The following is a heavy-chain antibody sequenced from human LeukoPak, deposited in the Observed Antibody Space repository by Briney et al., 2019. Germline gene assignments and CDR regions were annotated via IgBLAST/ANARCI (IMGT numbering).Heavy chain of an antibody. D-gene: IGHD1-7*01. CDR3: TRRTGTTYYFDY. CDR1: GFTFGDYA. J-gene: IGHJ4*02. CDR2: IRSKAYGGTT. Sequence: GGSLRLSCTASGFTFGDYAMSWVRQATGKGLEWVGFIRSKAYGGTTEYAASVKGRFTISRDDSKSIAYLQMNSLKTEDTAVYYCTRRTGTTYYFDYWGQGTLVTVSS. V-gene: IGHV3-49*04.